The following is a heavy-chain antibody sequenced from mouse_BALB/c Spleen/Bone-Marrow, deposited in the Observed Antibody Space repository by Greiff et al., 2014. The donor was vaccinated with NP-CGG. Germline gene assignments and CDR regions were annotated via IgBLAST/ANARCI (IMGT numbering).Heavy chain of an antibody. CDR1: GYTFTDYN. CDR3: AAATYAMDY. Sequence: EVQVVESGPELVKPGASVKISCKASGYTFTDYNMHWVKQSHGKSLEWIGYIYPYNGGTGYNQKLKSKATLTVDNSSSTAYMELRSLTSEDSAVYYCAAATYAMDYWGQGTSVTVSS. J-gene: IGHJ4*01. D-gene: IGHD1-2*01. CDR2: IYPYNGGT. V-gene: IGHV1S29*02.